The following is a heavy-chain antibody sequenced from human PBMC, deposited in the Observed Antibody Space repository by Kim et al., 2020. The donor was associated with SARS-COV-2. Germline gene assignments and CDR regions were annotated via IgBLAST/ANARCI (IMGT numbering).Heavy chain of an antibody. Sequence: DTAAPLKGRFTISNKNSKNTLYLQMNSLKTEDTAVYYCTTDYTMEGGDHWGQGTLVTVSS. D-gene: IGHD1-1*01. J-gene: IGHJ4*02. CDR3: TTDYTMEGGDH. V-gene: IGHV3-15*01.